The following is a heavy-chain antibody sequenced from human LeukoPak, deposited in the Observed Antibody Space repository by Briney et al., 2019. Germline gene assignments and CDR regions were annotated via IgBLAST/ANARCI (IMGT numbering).Heavy chain of an antibody. Sequence: SETLSLTCAVYGGSFSGYYWSWIRQPPGKGLEWIGEINHSGSTNYNPSLKSGVTISVDTSKNQFSLKLSSVTAADTAVYYCGRGRAVLRYFDWMTGPYSFDYWGQGTRVTVPS. J-gene: IGHJ4*02. V-gene: IGHV4-34*01. CDR2: INHSGST. CDR3: GRGRAVLRYFDWMTGPYSFDY. CDR1: GGSFSGYY. D-gene: IGHD3-9*01.